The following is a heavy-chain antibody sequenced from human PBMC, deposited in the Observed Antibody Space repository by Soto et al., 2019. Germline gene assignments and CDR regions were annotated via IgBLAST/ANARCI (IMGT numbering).Heavy chain of an antibody. CDR3: ARDDSGKNAGHFAMDL. CDR2: ISGSGGGT. V-gene: IGHV3-23*01. J-gene: IGHJ6*02. D-gene: IGHD6-19*01. Sequence: GSLILSCAASGFHLINYAMGGVRQPPGKGLEWVSTISGSGGGTYYADSVKGRFSISRDNSKNRLYLQMNSLRAEDTAVYFCARDDSGKNAGHFAMDLWGQGTTVTVSS. CDR1: GFHLINYA.